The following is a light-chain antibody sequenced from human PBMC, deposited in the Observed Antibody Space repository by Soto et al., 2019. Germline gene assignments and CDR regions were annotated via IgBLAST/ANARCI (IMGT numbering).Light chain of an antibody. CDR3: QQSGSSPYT. J-gene: IGKJ2*01. Sequence: EIVLTQSPGTLSLSPGERAALSCRASQSVTSSYLAWYQQKPGQAPRLLIYGASSRATGIPDRFSGSGSGTDFTLPISRLEPEDFAVYSCQQSGSSPYTFGQGTKLEIK. V-gene: IGKV3-20*01. CDR1: QSVTSSY. CDR2: GAS.